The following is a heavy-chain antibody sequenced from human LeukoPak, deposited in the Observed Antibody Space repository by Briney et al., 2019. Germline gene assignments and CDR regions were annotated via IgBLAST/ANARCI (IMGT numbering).Heavy chain of an antibody. CDR1: GYTFTSYG. J-gene: IGHJ3*02. V-gene: IGHV1-18*01. Sequence: ASVKVSCKASGYTFTSYGISWVRQAPGQGLEWMGWISAYNGNTNYAQKLQGRVTMTTDTSTSTAYMELRSLRSDDTAVYYCARHGLLWFGELLSSLDAFDIWGQGTMVTVSS. CDR3: ARHGLLWFGELLSSLDAFDI. D-gene: IGHD3-10*01. CDR2: ISAYNGNT.